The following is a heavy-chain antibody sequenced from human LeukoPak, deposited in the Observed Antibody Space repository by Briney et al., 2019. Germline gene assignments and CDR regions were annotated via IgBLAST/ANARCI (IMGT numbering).Heavy chain of an antibody. CDR1: GYTFTGYY. D-gene: IGHD5-18*01. CDR2: INPNSGGT. CDR3: ARDAPLDTAMVFDY. V-gene: IGHV1-2*04. J-gene: IGHJ4*02. Sequence: ASVKVSCKASGYTFTGYYMHWVRQAPGQGLEWMGWINPNSGGTNYAQKFQGWVTMTRDTSISTAYMELSRLRSDDTAVYYCARDAPLDTAMVFDYWGQGTLVTVSS.